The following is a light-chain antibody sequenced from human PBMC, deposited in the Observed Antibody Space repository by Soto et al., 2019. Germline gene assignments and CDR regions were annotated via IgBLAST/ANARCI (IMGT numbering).Light chain of an antibody. CDR2: DAS. V-gene: IGKV1-5*01. CDR3: QHYSLYSPWT. CDR1: QNINAL. J-gene: IGKJ1*01. Sequence: DIHMTQSPSSLSVSVGDRVTITCRTSQNINALLAWYPQRPGQAPKLLIYDASTVQSGVPSRFSGSGSGTELTLTIRSLQPDASATHYGQHYSLYSPWTFGQGTKVEI.